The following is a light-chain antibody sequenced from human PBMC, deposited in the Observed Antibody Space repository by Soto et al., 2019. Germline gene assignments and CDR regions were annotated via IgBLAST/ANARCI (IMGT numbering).Light chain of an antibody. V-gene: IGKV3-11*01. CDR1: QSVSSY. Sequence: EIVLTHSPATLSLSPGERATLSCMASQSVSSYLAWYQQKPGQAPRLLIYDPSTRATGIPARFSGSGSGTDFTLTITSLEPEDFAVYYCQQRSNWPPTFGQGTQVEIK. CDR2: DPS. CDR3: QQRSNWPPT. J-gene: IGKJ1*01.